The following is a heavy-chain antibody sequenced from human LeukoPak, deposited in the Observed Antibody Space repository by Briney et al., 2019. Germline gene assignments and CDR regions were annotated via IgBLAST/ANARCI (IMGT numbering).Heavy chain of an antibody. CDR1: GGSFSGYY. CDR2: INHSGST. CDR3: ARRTGYYFDY. D-gene: IGHD3-10*01. V-gene: IGHV4-34*01. J-gene: IGHJ4*02. Sequence: SETLSLTCAVYGGSFSGYYWSWIRQPPGKGLEWIGEINHSGSTNYNPSLKSRVTISVDTSKNQFTLKLSSVTAADTAVYYCARRTGYYFDYWGQGTLVTVSS.